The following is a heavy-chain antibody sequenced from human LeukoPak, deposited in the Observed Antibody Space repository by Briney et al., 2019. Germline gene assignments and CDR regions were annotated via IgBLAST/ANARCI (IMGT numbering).Heavy chain of an antibody. V-gene: IGHV4-61*02. J-gene: IGHJ6*03. CDR1: GGSISSGSYY. CDR3: ARGRRDTAMIIYYYYYYMDV. Sequence: SQTLSLTSTVSGGSISSGSYYWRWIRQPAGKGLEWIGRINTSGSTNYNPSLKSRITISVDTSKNQFSLKLSSVTAADTAVYYCARGRRDTAMIIYYYYYYMDVWGKGTTVTISS. CDR2: INTSGST. D-gene: IGHD5-18*01.